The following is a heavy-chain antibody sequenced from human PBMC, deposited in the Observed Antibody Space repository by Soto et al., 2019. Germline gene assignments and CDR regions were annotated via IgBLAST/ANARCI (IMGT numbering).Heavy chain of an antibody. J-gene: IGHJ3*02. CDR3: AKATATGGGAFDI. Sequence: GGSLRLSCAASGFTCSSYDMSWVRQAPGKGLEWVSTILVGGSTHCPDPVKGRFTISRDNSKNTVFLQMNSLTAGDTAVYYCAKATATGGGAFDICGQGTVVTVSS. CDR1: GFTCSSYD. CDR2: ILVGGST. D-gene: IGHD2-8*02. V-gene: IGHV3-23*01.